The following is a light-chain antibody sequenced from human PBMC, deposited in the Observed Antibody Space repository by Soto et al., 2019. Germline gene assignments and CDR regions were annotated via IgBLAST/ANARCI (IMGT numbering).Light chain of an antibody. J-gene: IGLJ1*01. V-gene: IGLV1-47*01. CDR1: TSNIGTNY. Sequence: QSVLTQPPSAPGTPGQRVTISCSGSTSNIGTNYVYWYHQLPGTAPKLLISRNNQRPSGVPDRFSGSKSGTSASLAISGLRSEDEGDYYCAAWDDSLSGHYVFGTGTKVTVL. CDR3: AAWDDSLSGHYV. CDR2: RNN.